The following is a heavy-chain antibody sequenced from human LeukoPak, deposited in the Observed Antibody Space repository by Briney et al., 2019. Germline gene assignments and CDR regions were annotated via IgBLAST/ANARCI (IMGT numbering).Heavy chain of an antibody. CDR3: ARAPDYFYYYYMDV. J-gene: IGHJ6*03. V-gene: IGHV4-61*02. CDR2: IYTSGST. Sequence: SETLSLTCTVSGGSISSGSYYWSWIRQPAGKGLEWIGRIYTSGSTNYNPSLKSRVTISVDTSKNPFSLKLSSVTAADTAVYYCARAPDYFYYYYMDVWGKGTTVTISS. CDR1: GGSISSGSYY.